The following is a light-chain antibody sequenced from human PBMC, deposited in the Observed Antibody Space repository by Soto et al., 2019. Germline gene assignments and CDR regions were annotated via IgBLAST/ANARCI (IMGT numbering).Light chain of an antibody. V-gene: IGKV3-11*01. CDR3: RQRYNWPLT. J-gene: IGKJ4*01. Sequence: TVLTQSPATLSLSPGERATLSCKASQSIGNSLGWFQQKPGQAPRLLIDDAFNRATGIPARFTGSGSGSDFTLTISSLEPEDFGVYYCRQRYNWPLTFGGGTKVLFK. CDR1: QSIGNS. CDR2: DAF.